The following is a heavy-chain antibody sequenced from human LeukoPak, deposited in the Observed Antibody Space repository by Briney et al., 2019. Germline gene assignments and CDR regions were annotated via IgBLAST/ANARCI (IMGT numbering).Heavy chain of an antibody. D-gene: IGHD2-8*01. V-gene: IGHV3-64D*09. CDR3: VKDLTNGFPMKSY. Sequence: PGRSLRLSCAASGFTFSSYGMHWVRQAPGKGLEYVSAISSNGGSTYYADSVKGRFTISRDNSKNTLYLQMSSLRAEDTAVYYCVKDLTNGFPMKSYWGQGTLVTVSS. J-gene: IGHJ4*02. CDR1: GFTFSSYG. CDR2: ISSNGGST.